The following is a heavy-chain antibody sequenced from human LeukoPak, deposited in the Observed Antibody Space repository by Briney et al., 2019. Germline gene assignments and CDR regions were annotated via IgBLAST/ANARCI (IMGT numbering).Heavy chain of an antibody. V-gene: IGHV3-23*01. Sequence: DPGGSLRLSCTVSGFSLRHYAMSWVRQAPGKGLEWISRIGVGGDRIYYIDSVRGRFTISKDNSQNTVWLQMDSLRVEDTAVYYCAKDYYDITDYYFAIFLHWGEGTLVAVSS. D-gene: IGHD3-22*01. CDR2: IGVGGDRI. J-gene: IGHJ1*01. CDR3: AKDYYDITDYYFAIFLH. CDR1: GFSLRHYA.